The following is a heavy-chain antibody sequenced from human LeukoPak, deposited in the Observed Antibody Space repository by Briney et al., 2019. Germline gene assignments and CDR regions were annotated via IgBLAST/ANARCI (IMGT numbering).Heavy chain of an antibody. Sequence: GGSLRLSCVASGFTFSSYGMYWVRQAPGKGLEWVAVIWYDGSNKYYADSVKGRFTISRDNSKNTLYLQMNSLRAEDTAVYYCARVLCSGGTCLNAFDIWGQGTMVTVSS. V-gene: IGHV3-33*01. CDR3: ARVLCSGGTCLNAFDI. CDR2: IWYDGSNK. D-gene: IGHD2-15*01. J-gene: IGHJ3*02. CDR1: GFTFSSYG.